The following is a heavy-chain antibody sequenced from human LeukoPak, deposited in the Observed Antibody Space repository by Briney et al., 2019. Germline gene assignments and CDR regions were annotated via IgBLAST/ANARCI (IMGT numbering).Heavy chain of an antibody. J-gene: IGHJ4*02. V-gene: IGHV3-11*01. CDR3: ARDKYNWNYLDY. D-gene: IGHD1-20*01. CDR1: GFIFFNSA. CDR2: ISSGGSTI. Sequence: GGSLRLSCEASGFIFFNSAMTWVRQAPGKGLEWVSYISSGGSTIYYADSVKGRFTISRDNAKNSLYLQMNSLRAEDTAVYYCARDKYNWNYLDYWGQGTLVTVSS.